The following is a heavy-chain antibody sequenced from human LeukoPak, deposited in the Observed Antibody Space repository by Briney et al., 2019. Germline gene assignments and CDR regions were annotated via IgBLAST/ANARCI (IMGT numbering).Heavy chain of an antibody. CDR3: ARVVTRLREGAYQYDLDV. CDR2: INAGNGDT. Sequence: ASVKVSCKASGYTFTNYIIHWVRQAPGQRLEWMGWINAGNGDTEYSQKLQGRVTSTRDTSASTAYMDLSSLRSEDTAVYYCARVVTRLREGAYQYDLDVWGQGTTVTVSS. CDR1: GYTFTNYI. V-gene: IGHV1-3*01. J-gene: IGHJ6*02. D-gene: IGHD3-16*01.